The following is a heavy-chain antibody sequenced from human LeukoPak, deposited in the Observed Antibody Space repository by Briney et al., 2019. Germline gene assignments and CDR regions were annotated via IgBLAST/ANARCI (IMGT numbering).Heavy chain of an antibody. J-gene: IGHJ5*02. CDR2: IIPIFGTA. CDR3: ACGSGSGSYDWFDP. D-gene: IGHD3-10*01. Sequence: SVKVSCKASGGTFSSYAISWVRQAPGQGLEWMGGIIPIFGTANYAQKFQGRVTITTDESTSTAYMELSSLRSEDTAVYYCACGSGSGSYDWFDPWGQGTLVTVSS. V-gene: IGHV1-69*05. CDR1: GGTFSSYA.